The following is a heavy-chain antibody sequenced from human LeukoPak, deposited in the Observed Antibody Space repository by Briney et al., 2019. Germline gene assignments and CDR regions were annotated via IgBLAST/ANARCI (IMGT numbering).Heavy chain of an antibody. V-gene: IGHV3-21*01. J-gene: IGHJ4*02. CDR1: GLHFSSYI. D-gene: IGHD3-16*01. Sequence: LTLLCSASGLHFSSYIMKWLRPPPARGREGVSSISSSSGNTYYEASVKGRFTISGDKAKNPLYLQLNSLSAADTAVYYCAREFEFGEVEYYFDYWGQGTLVTVSS. CDR2: ISSSSGNT. CDR3: AREFEFGEVEYYFDY.